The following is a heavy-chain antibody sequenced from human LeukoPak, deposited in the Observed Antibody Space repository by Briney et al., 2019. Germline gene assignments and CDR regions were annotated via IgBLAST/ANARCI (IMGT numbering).Heavy chain of an antibody. CDR3: ERVSRDMLSSYALDY. D-gene: IGHD3-9*01. Sequence: GGSLRLSCAASGFTFSSYEMNWVRQAPGKGLEWVSDISNSGSTIYYADSVKGRFTISRDNSKNTLYLQMNSLRAEDTAVYYCERVSRDMLSSYALDYWGQGTLVTVSS. V-gene: IGHV3-48*03. CDR2: ISNSGSTI. CDR1: GFTFSSYE. J-gene: IGHJ4*02.